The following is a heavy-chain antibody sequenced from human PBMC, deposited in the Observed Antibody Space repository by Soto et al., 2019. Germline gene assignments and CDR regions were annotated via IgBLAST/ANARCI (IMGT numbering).Heavy chain of an antibody. CDR1: GFTFSSYA. Sequence: EVQLLESGGGLVQPGGSLRLSCAASGFTFSSYAMSWVRQAPGKGLEWVSAISGSGGSTYYADSVKGRFTISRDNSKNTLYLQMNSLRAEDTAVYYCANPSTGTTGLTPFDYWGQGTLVTVSS. CDR3: ANPSTGTTGLTPFDY. CDR2: ISGSGGST. J-gene: IGHJ4*02. D-gene: IGHD1-7*01. V-gene: IGHV3-23*01.